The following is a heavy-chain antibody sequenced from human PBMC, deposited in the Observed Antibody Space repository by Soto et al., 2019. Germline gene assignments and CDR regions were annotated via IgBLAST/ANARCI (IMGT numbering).Heavy chain of an antibody. CDR2: ISAYNGKT. Sequence: QVQLVQSGAEVKNPGASVKVSCKASGYTFTSYGISWVRQAPGQGIELMGWISAYNGKTNYAQKLQGRVTMTTDTATSTAYMELRSLRSGDTALYYCARDAGTRSDDWGQGTLVTVSS. CDR1: GYTFTSYG. CDR3: ARDAGTRSDD. V-gene: IGHV1-18*01. J-gene: IGHJ4*02.